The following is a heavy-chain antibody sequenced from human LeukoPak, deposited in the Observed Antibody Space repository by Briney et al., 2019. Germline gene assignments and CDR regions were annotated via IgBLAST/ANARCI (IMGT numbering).Heavy chain of an antibody. Sequence: ASVKVSCKVSGYTLTELSMHWVRQAPGQGLEWMGGIIPIFGTANYAQKFQGRVTITADESTSTAYMELSSLRSEDTAVYYCVTATEGYFDYWGQGTLVTVSS. CDR1: GYTLTELS. J-gene: IGHJ4*02. CDR2: IIPIFGTA. CDR3: VTATEGYFDY. D-gene: IGHD5-18*01. V-gene: IGHV1-69*13.